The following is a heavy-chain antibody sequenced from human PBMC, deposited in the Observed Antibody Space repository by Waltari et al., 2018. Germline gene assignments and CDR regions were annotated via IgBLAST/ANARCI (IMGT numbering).Heavy chain of an antibody. V-gene: IGHV3-53*01. CDR3: ARVAAAAEGDWFDP. Sequence: LQLVESGGGLIQPGGSLRLSCAASGFTVSSNYMSWVRQAPGKGLEWVSVIYSGGSTYYADSVKGRFTISRDNSKKTLYLQMNSLRAEDTAVYYCARVAAAAEGDWFDPWGQGTLVTVSS. D-gene: IGHD6-13*01. CDR2: IYSGGST. J-gene: IGHJ5*02. CDR1: GFTVSSNY.